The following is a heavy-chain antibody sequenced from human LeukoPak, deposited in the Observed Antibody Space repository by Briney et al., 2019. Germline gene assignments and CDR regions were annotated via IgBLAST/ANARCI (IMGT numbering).Heavy chain of an antibody. CDR2: IYPGDSDT. CDR3: ARTAAMRGYWFDP. V-gene: IGHV5-51*01. D-gene: IGHD2-2*01. J-gene: IGHJ5*02. CDR1: GYSFTSYW. Sequence: GESLKISCKGSGYSFTSYWIGWVRQMPGKGLEWMGIIYPGDSDTRYSPSFQGQVTISADKSIGTAYLQWSSLKASDTAMYYCARTAAMRGYWFDPWGQGTLVTVSS.